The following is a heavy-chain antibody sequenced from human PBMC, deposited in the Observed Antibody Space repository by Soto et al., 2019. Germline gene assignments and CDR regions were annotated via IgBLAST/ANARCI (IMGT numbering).Heavy chain of an antibody. J-gene: IGHJ5*02. CDR3: ARVPYSGRFRGNWFDP. Sequence: ASVKVSCKASGYTFTSYGITWVRQAPGQGLEWMGWISADNGNTNYAQKLQGRVTMTTDTSTSTAYMELRSLRSDDTAVYYCARVPYSGRFRGNWFDPWGQGTLVTVSS. CDR1: GYTFTSYG. D-gene: IGHD1-26*01. CDR2: ISADNGNT. V-gene: IGHV1-18*04.